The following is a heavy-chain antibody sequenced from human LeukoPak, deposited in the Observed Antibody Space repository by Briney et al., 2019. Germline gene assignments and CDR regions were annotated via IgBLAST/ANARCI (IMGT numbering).Heavy chain of an antibody. D-gene: IGHD1-26*01. J-gene: IGHJ4*02. CDR1: GFTFSNDW. V-gene: IGHV3-74*01. Sequence: GGSLRLSCAASGFTFSNDWMHWVRQAPGKGLVWVSRINTDGSTTTYADSVKGRFTISRDNAKNTLYLQMNSLRVEDTSVYYCARGRGGSYHYWGQGTLVTVSS. CDR2: INTDGSTT. CDR3: ARGRGGSYHY.